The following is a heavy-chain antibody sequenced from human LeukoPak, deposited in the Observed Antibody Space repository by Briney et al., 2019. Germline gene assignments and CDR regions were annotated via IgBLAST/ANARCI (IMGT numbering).Heavy chain of an antibody. D-gene: IGHD3-10*01. V-gene: IGHV3-21*01. CDR2: ISSSSSYI. J-gene: IGHJ6*02. Sequence: GGSLRLSCAASGFTFSSYSMNWVRQAPGKGLEWVSSISSSSSYIYYADSVKGRFTISRDNAKNSLYLQMNSLRAADTAVYYCASYGSGSYSYGMDVWGQGTTVTVSS. CDR1: GFTFSSYS. CDR3: ASYGSGSYSYGMDV.